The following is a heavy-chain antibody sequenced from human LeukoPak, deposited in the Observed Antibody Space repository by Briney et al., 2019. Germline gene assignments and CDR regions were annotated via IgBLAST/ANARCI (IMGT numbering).Heavy chain of an antibody. CDR1: GFSFSNYD. J-gene: IGHJ6*02. Sequence: GGSLRLSCAASGFSFSNYDMHWVRQASGKGLEWVSAIGTAGDTYYPGSVKGRFTISRENAKNSLYLQMNSLRARDTAVYYCARGTDYDILTGYPGRYGMDVWGQGTTVTVSS. D-gene: IGHD3-9*01. V-gene: IGHV3-13*01. CDR3: ARGTDYDILTGYPGRYGMDV. CDR2: IGTAGDT.